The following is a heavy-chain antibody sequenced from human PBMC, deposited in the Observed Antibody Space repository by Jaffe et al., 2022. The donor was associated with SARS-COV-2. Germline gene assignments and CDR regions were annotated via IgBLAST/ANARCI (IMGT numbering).Heavy chain of an antibody. Sequence: QVQLVESGGGVVQPGRSLRLSCAASGFTFSSYGMHWVRQAPGKGLEWVAVIWYDGSNKYYADSVKGRFTISRDNSKNTLYLQMNSLRAEDTAVYYCAGTANPFYYYYGMDVWGQGTTVTVSS. CDR1: GFTFSSYG. CDR2: IWYDGSNK. CDR3: AGTANPFYYYYGMDV. V-gene: IGHV3-33*01. D-gene: IGHD2-21*02. J-gene: IGHJ6*02.